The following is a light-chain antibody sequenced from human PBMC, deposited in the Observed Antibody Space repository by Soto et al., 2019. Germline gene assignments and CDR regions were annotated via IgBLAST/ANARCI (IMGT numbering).Light chain of an antibody. Sequence: QSALTQPASVSGSPGQSITISCTGTSSDVGGYNYVSWYQQHPGKAPKLMIYEVSNRPSGVSNRFSGSKSGNTASLTISGLQAEXEADYYCSSYTSSSANWVFGGGTKLTVL. CDR3: SSYTSSSANWV. J-gene: IGLJ3*02. CDR1: SSDVGGYNY. CDR2: EVS. V-gene: IGLV2-14*01.